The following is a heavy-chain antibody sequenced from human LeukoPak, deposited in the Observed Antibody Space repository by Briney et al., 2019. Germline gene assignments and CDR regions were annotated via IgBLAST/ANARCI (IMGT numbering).Heavy chain of an antibody. D-gene: IGHD3-22*01. CDR1: GFTFSSYS. V-gene: IGHV3-48*02. CDR3: ARDRYYDSSGYYSPDY. Sequence: GGSLRPSCAASGFTFSSYSTSWVRQAPGKGLGWVSYISSSSSTIYYADSVKGRFTISRDNAKNSLYLQMNSLRDEDTAVYYCARDRYYDSSGYYSPDYWGQGTLVTVSS. CDR2: ISSSSSTI. J-gene: IGHJ4*02.